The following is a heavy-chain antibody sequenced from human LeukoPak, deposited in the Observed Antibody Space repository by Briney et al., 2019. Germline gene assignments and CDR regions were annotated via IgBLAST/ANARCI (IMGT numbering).Heavy chain of an antibody. J-gene: IGHJ6*03. CDR1: GYTLTSYG. CDR2: ISAYNGNT. V-gene: IGHV1-18*01. Sequence: ASVKVSCKASGYTLTSYGISWVRQAPGQGLEWMGWISAYNGNTNYAQKFQDRVTLTTDTSTSTAFMELRSLRSDDTAVYYCARGDYMDVWGKGTTVTVSS. CDR3: ARGDYMDV.